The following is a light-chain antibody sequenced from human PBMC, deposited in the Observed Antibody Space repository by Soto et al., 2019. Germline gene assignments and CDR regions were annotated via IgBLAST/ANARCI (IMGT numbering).Light chain of an antibody. J-gene: IGLJ2*01. CDR3: ETWDTNVVV. V-gene: IGLV4-60*02. Sequence: QPVLTQSSSASASLGSSVKLTCTLSSGHSTYIIAWHQQQPGKAPRYLMKLEGSGSYNKGSGIPDRFSGSSSGADRYLTISCLQFEDEADYYCETWDTNVVVFGGGTKLTVL. CDR2: LEGSGSY. CDR1: SGHSTYI.